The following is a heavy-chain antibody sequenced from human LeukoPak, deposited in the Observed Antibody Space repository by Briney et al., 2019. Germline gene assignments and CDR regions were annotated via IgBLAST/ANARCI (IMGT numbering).Heavy chain of an antibody. J-gene: IGHJ4*02. CDR3: ARDPLNLYSSSWYYFDY. CDR2: IYYSGST. CDR1: GGSISSSSYY. D-gene: IGHD6-13*01. V-gene: IGHV4-39*07. Sequence: SQTLSLTCTVSGGSISSSSYYWGWIRQPPGKGLEWIGSIYYSGSTYYNPSLKSRVTISVDTSKNQFFLKLSSVTAADTAVYYCARDPLNLYSSSWYYFDYWGQGTLVTVSS.